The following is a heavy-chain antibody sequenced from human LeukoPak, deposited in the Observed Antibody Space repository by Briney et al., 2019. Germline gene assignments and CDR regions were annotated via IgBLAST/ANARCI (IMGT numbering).Heavy chain of an antibody. CDR2: VSYSGST. CDR3: ARATTVTPYYFDY. CDR1: GGSIGSYY. J-gene: IGHJ4*02. D-gene: IGHD4-11*01. V-gene: IGHV4-59*01. Sequence: ETLSLTCTVSGGSIGSYYWSWIRQPPGKGLEWFGYVSYSGSTKYNPSFKSRVTISVDTSKNQFSLKLSSVTAADSAVYYCARATTVTPYYFDYWGQGTLVTVSS.